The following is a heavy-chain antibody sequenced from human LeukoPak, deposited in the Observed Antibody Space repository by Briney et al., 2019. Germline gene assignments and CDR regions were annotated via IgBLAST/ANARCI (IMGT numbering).Heavy chain of an antibody. CDR3: ARALGHYYESRGYPQPDY. J-gene: IGHJ4*02. CDR2: IYYSGST. D-gene: IGHD3-22*01. Sequence: KPSETLSLTCTVSGGSISSYYWSWIRQPPGKGLEWIGYIYYSGSTNYNPSLKSRVTISVDTSKNQFSLKLSSVTAADTAVYYCARALGHYYESRGYPQPDYWGQGTLVTVSS. CDR1: GGSISSYY. V-gene: IGHV4-59*01.